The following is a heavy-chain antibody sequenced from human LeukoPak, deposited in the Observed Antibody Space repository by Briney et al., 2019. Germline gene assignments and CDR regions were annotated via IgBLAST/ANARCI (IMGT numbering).Heavy chain of an antibody. CDR2: ISWTSGSI. V-gene: IGHV3-9*01. CDR3: AKGYKGLLWFGEGMDA. Sequence: PGGSLRLSCAASGFTFDDYAMHWVRQAPGKGLEWVSGISWTSGSIGYADSVKGRFTISRDNAKNSLYLQMNSLRAEDTALYYCAKGYKGLLWFGEGMDAWGKGTTVTVSS. D-gene: IGHD3-10*01. J-gene: IGHJ6*03. CDR1: GFTFDDYA.